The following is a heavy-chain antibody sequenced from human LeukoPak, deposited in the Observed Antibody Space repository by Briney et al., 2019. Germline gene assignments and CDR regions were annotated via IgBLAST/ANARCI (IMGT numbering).Heavy chain of an antibody. Sequence: GGSLRLSCAASGFTFSSYAMSWVRQAPGKGLEWVSTISASGGSTYYADSVKGRFTISRDNSKNTLYLQMNSLRAEGTAIYYCAKDLGSNGWYFDYWGQGTLVTVSS. D-gene: IGHD6-19*01. J-gene: IGHJ4*02. V-gene: IGHV3-23*01. CDR1: GFTFSSYA. CDR2: ISASGGST. CDR3: AKDLGSNGWYFDY.